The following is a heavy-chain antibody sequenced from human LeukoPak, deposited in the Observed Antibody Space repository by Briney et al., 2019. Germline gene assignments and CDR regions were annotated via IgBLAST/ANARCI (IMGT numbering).Heavy chain of an antibody. CDR3: AKDRYGSGSLSLADY. CDR1: GFTFSSYA. V-gene: IGHV3-23*01. J-gene: IGHJ4*02. CDR2: ISDSGGTT. Sequence: GGSLRLSCAASGFTFSSYAMSWVRHAPGEGLEWVAAISDSGGTTYYADSVKGRFIISRDNSKNTLYLQMDSLRAEDTAVYYCAKDRYGSGSLSLADYWGQGTLVTVSS. D-gene: IGHD3-10*01.